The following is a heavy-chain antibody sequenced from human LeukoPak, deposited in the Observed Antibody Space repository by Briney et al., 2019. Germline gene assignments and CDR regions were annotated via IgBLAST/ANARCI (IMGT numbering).Heavy chain of an antibody. CDR3: ARAAIVVVPAATKEDAFDI. CDR2: IYYSGST. V-gene: IGHV4-59*08. J-gene: IGHJ3*02. Sequence: SETLSLTCTVSGGSISSYYWSWIRQPPGKGLEWIGYIYYSGSTNYNPSLKSRVTISVDTSKNRFSLKLSSVTAADTAVYYCARAAIVVVPAATKEDAFDIWGQGTMVTVSS. CDR1: GGSISSYY. D-gene: IGHD2-2*01.